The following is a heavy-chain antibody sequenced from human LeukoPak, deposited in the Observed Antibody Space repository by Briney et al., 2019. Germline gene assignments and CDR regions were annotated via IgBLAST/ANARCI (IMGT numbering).Heavy chain of an antibody. J-gene: IGHJ5*02. V-gene: IGHV4-61*02. CDR2: IHTSGST. Sequence: SETLSLNCTVSGGSISSGSYYWSWIRQPAGKGLEWVGRIHTSGSTNYNPSLKSRVTISVDTSKNQFSLKLSSVTAADTAVYYCARETIVVVVAATLNWFDPWGQGTLVTVSS. CDR1: GGSISSGSYY. D-gene: IGHD2-15*01. CDR3: ARETIVVVVAATLNWFDP.